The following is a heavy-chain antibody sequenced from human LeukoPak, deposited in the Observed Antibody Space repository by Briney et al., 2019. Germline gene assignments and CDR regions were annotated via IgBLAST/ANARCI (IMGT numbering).Heavy chain of an antibody. V-gene: IGHV1-2*02. CDR3: ARARGRPDI. CDR2: INPNSGGT. J-gene: IGHJ3*02. Sequence: GASVKVSCKASGYTFTSYGISWVRQAPGQGLEWMGWINPNSGGTNYAQKFQGRVTMTRDTSISTAYMELSRLRSDDTAVYYRARARGRPDIWGQGTMVTVSS. CDR1: GYTFTSYG.